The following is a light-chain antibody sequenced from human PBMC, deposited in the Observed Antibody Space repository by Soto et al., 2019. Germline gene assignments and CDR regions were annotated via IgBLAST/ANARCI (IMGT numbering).Light chain of an antibody. CDR3: QQYYSYQFT. CDR2: AAS. V-gene: IGKV1-8*01. J-gene: IGKJ3*01. CDR1: QGISSY. Sequence: AIRMTQSPSSLSASTGDRVTITCRASQGISSYLAWYQQKPGKAPKLLIYAASTLQSGVPSRFSGSGSGTDFTLTIRCLQSEDFATYYCQQYYSYQFTFGPGTKVDIK.